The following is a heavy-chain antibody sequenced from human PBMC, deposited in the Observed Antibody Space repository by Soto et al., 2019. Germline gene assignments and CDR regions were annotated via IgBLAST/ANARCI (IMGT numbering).Heavy chain of an antibody. CDR1: GGTFISHA. J-gene: IGHJ5*02. Sequence: QVQLVQSGAEVKKPGSSVRVSCKVSGGTFISHAINWLRQAPGQGLEWMGVIIPVTETPNNAEKFQGRLTITADKSTTTVYMELSSLTLDHTAVYFCARGNKGPGHYGPGSQGWYGPWGQGTLVTVSS. CDR3: ARGNKGPGHYGPGSQGWYGP. D-gene: IGHD3-10*01. CDR2: IIPVTETP. V-gene: IGHV1-69*06.